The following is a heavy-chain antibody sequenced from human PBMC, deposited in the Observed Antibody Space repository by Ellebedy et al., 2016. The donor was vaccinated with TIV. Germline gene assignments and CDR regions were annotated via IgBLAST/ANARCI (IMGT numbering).Heavy chain of an antibody. D-gene: IGHD3-22*01. CDR1: GFTFSTYA. Sequence: GESLKISCAASGFTFSTYAMSWVRQAPGKGLEWVSVISGGGGSTYYADSVKGRFTISRDNSKNTVYLQMNNLRAEDTALYYCAKNRAAGRGYPDNWGRGTLVTVSS. CDR3: AKNRAAGRGYPDN. CDR2: ISGGGGST. J-gene: IGHJ4*02. V-gene: IGHV3-23*01.